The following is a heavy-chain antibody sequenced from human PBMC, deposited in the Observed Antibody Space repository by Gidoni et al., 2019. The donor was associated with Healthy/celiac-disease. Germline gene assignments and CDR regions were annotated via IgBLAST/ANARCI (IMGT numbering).Heavy chain of an antibody. V-gene: IGHV1-69*01. Sequence: QVQLVQSGAEVKKPGSSVTVSCKASGGTFSRYSISWVRKAPGQVLEWMGGIIPIFGTANYAQKFQGRVTITADESTSTAYMELSSLRSEDTAVYYCASQYSGYDTHPEGWFDPWGQGTLVTVSS. CDR3: ASQYSGYDTHPEGWFDP. CDR2: IIPIFGTA. D-gene: IGHD5-12*01. J-gene: IGHJ5*02. CDR1: GGTFSRYS.